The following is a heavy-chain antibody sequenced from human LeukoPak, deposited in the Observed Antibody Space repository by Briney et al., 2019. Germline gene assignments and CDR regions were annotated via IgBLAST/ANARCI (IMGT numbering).Heavy chain of an antibody. CDR1: GSTFSSYG. Sequence: GGSLRLSCAASGSTFSSYGMHWVRQAPGKGLEWVAVISYDGSNKYYADSVKGRFTISRDNSKNTLYLQMNSLRAEDTAVYYCAKGHYGSGIYGMDVWGKGTTVTVSS. CDR3: AKGHYGSGIYGMDV. D-gene: IGHD3-10*01. J-gene: IGHJ6*04. CDR2: ISYDGSNK. V-gene: IGHV3-30*18.